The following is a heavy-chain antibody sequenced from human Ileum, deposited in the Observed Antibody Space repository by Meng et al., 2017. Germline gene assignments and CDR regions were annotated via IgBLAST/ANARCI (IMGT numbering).Heavy chain of an antibody. CDR1: SGSISSNTY. V-gene: IGHV4-4*02. D-gene: IGHD4-23*01. Sequence: QREWPGPCLCSHSRTLSLTCAVSSGSISSNTYWSLVRQPPGKGLEWIGQISHSGSAYYNPSLKSRVTMSVDKSKSQFSLMLTSVTAADTAIYYCARHGGYSQDFWGQGTLVTVSS. CDR3: ARHGGYSQDF. CDR2: ISHSGSA. J-gene: IGHJ4*02.